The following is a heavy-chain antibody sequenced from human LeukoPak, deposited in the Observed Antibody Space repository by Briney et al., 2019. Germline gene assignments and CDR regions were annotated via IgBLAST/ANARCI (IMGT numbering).Heavy chain of an antibody. V-gene: IGHV3-7*04. D-gene: IGHD6-19*01. J-gene: IGHJ4*02. CDR1: GFTFSSYW. CDR2: IKHDGSEK. CDR3: ARGYSSGPFDY. Sequence: PGGSLRLSCAASGFTFSSYWMSWVRQAPGKGLEWVANIKHDGSEKYYVDSVKGRFTISRDNAKNSLYLQMNSLRAEDTAVYYCARGYSSGPFDYWGQGALVTVSS.